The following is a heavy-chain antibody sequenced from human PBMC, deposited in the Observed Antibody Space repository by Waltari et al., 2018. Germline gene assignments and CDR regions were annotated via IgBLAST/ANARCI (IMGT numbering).Heavy chain of an antibody. CDR2: SGGSDGST. J-gene: IGHJ4*02. Sequence: VQLLESGGGLVRPGGSLRLSCAASGFTLTSYAMRWVREAPGKGVGWVSASGGSDGSTYYADSVKGRFTISRDNSKNTLDLQMNSLRAEDTAVYYCAKVGVAGMAEPYFDYWGQGTLVTVSS. CDR1: GFTLTSYA. D-gene: IGHD6-19*01. CDR3: AKVGVAGMAEPYFDY. V-gene: IGHV3-23*01.